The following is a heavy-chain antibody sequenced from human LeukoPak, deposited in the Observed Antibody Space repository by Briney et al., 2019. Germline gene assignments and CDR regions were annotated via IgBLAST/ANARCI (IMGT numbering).Heavy chain of an antibody. Sequence: SETLSLTCTVSGGSISSDYWSWVRRPPGRGLEWIGHIYNSGRTNYNPSLKSRVTMSVDTSKNHFSLKLSSVTAADTALYYCVRHEEDSSGWYGLGYWGQGTLVTVSS. V-gene: IGHV4-59*08. CDR3: VRHEEDSSGWYGLGY. J-gene: IGHJ4*02. CDR1: GGSISSDY. CDR2: IYNSGRT. D-gene: IGHD6-13*01.